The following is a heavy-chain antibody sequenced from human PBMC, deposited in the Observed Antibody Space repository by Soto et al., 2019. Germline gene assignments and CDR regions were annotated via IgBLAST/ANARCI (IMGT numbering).Heavy chain of an antibody. J-gene: IGHJ5*02. D-gene: IGHD6-13*01. Sequence: QVQVQESGPGLVKPSETLSLTCTVSGGSISNHYWSWIRQSPGKGLEWIANIYHSGTTNYNLSLKGRVNISIDSSKNQVSLKLNSVTAADTAVYYCARGGYRTLAWFDPWGQGTLVTVSS. V-gene: IGHV4-59*11. CDR2: IYHSGTT. CDR3: ARGGYRTLAWFDP. CDR1: GGSISNHY.